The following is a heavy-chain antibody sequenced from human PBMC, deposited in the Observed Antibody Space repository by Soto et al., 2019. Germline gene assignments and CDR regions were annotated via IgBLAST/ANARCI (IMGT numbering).Heavy chain of an antibody. CDR2: IYNSGSA. CDR1: GDSITSGGSS. D-gene: IGHD3-22*01. V-gene: IGHV4-30-2*01. CDR3: ARGRSSSGYYYGWFDP. Sequence: SETLSLTCAVSGDSITSGGSSWSWIRQPPGKRLEWIGYIYNSGSAYYNPSLRSRVTISVDTSKNQFSLKLSSVTAADTAVYYCARGRSSSGYYYGWFDPWCQGTLVTVSS. J-gene: IGHJ5*02.